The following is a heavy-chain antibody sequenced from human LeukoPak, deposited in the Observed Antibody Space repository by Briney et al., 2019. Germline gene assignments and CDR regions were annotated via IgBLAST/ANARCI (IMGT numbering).Heavy chain of an antibody. CDR3: AKMKGSPISDY. D-gene: IGHD3-10*01. CDR1: GFTFNSYA. Sequence: GGTLRLSCAASGFTFNSYAMNWVRQAPGRGLEWVSAISGSGHSTYYADSVKGRFSISRDNSKNTLYLQMNSLRAEDTAVYYCAKMKGSPISDYWGQGILVTVSS. CDR2: ISGSGHST. J-gene: IGHJ4*02. V-gene: IGHV3-23*01.